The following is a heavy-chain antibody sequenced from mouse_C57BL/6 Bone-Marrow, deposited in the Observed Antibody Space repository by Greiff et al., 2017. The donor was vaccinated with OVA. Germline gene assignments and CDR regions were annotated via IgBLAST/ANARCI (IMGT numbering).Heavy chain of an antibody. CDR2: INPSSGYT. V-gene: IGHV1-7*01. Sequence: QVQLQQPGAELVQPGASVKVSCKASGYTFTSYWMHWVKQRPGQGLEWIGYINPSSGYTKYNQKFKDKATLTADKSSSTAYMQLSRLTYEDSAVYYCARRHRSGYAMDYWGQGTSVTVSS. CDR3: ARRHRSGYAMDY. CDR1: GYTFTSYW. J-gene: IGHJ4*01. D-gene: IGHD3-1*01.